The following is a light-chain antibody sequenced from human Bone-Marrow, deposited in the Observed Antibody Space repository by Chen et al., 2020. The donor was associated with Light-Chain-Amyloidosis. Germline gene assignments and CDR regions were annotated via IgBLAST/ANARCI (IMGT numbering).Light chain of an antibody. Sequence: QSVLTQPPSASGTPGQRVPISCSGSSSNIGSNYVYWYQQLPGTAPKLLIYRNTQRPSGVPDRFSGSKSGASASLAISGLRSEDEADYYCAAWDDSLSVVFGGGTKLTVL. J-gene: IGLJ2*01. CDR2: RNT. V-gene: IGLV1-47*01. CDR3: AAWDDSLSVV. CDR1: SSNIGSNY.